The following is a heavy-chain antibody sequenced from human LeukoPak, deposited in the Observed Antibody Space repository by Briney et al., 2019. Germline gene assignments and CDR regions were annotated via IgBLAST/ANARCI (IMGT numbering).Heavy chain of an antibody. CDR1: GYTFTSCD. J-gene: IGHJ4*02. D-gene: IGHD6-19*01. V-gene: IGHV1-8*01. CDR3: TRGSSGRRDS. CDR2: MNPNSGNT. Sequence: ASVKVSCKASGYTFTSCDINWVRQATGQRLEWLGWMNPNSGNTGYGQNFQDRITMTRDISIGTAYMELTNLTSEDTAIYYCTRGSSGRRDSWGQGTLVTVST.